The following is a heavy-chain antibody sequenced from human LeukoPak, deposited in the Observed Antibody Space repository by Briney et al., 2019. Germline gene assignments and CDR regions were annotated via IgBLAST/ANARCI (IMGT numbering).Heavy chain of an antibody. J-gene: IGHJ3*02. CDR2: IVVGSGDT. Sequence: ASVKVSCKASGFTSTTSTMQWGRQARGQRLEWIGWIVVGSGDTNYAEKFQERVTITRDMSTSTVYMELSSLRSDDTAVYYCAADQPRYPDAFDIWGQGTMVTVSS. V-gene: IGHV1-58*02. D-gene: IGHD1-1*01. CDR3: AADQPRYPDAFDI. CDR1: GFTSTTST.